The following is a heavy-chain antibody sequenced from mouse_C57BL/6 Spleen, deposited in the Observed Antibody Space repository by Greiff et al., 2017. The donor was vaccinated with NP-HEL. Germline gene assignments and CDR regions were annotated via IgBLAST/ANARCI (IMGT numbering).Heavy chain of an antibody. D-gene: IGHD2-4*01. Sequence: VQLKESGGDLVKPGGSLKLSCAASGFTFSSYGMSWVRQTPDKRLEWVATISSGGSYTYYPDSVKGRFTISRDNAKNTLYLQMSSLKSEDTAMYYCASRYDYDEAWFAYWGQGTLVTVSA. CDR2: ISSGGSYT. V-gene: IGHV5-6*01. CDR3: ASRYDYDEAWFAY. J-gene: IGHJ3*01. CDR1: GFTFSSYG.